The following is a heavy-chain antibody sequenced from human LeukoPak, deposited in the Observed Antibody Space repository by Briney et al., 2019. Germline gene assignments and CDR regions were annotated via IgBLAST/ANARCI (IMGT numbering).Heavy chain of an antibody. J-gene: IGHJ5*02. D-gene: IGHD4-17*01. CDR1: GGSISSYY. CDR3: ARYVGMTTVTTDWFDP. V-gene: IGHV4-59*01. CDR2: IYYSGST. Sequence: SETLSLTCTVSGGSISSYYWSWIRQPPGKGLEWIGYIYYSGSTNYNPSLKSRVTISVDTSKNQFSLKLSSVTAADTAVYYCARYVGMTTVTTDWFDPWGQGTLVTVSS.